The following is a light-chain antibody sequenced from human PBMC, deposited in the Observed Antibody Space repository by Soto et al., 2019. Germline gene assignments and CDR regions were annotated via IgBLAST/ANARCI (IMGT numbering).Light chain of an antibody. CDR1: QSVSSSY. CDR2: GAS. Sequence: IVLTQSPGTLSLSPGERATLSCRASQSVSSSYIAWYQQRPGQTPSLLIYGASTRATGIPDRFSGSGSGTHFTLTISRLEPGDFAVYYCQHFGGTKFTFGQGTRLEI. V-gene: IGKV3-20*01. CDR3: QHFGGTKFT. J-gene: IGKJ5*01.